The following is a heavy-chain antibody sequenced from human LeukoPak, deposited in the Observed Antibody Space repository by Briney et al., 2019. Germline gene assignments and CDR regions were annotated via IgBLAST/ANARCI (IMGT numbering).Heavy chain of an antibody. CDR3: ANLGYDGFDY. CDR2: ISWDGGST. J-gene: IGHJ4*02. D-gene: IGHD3-22*01. Sequence: PGGSLRLSCAASGFTFDDYAMHWVRQAPGKGLEWVSLISWDGGSTYYADSVKGRFTISRDNSKNSLYLQMNSLRTEDTALYYCANLGYDGFDYWGQGTLVTVSS. V-gene: IGHV3-43*02. CDR1: GFTFDDYA.